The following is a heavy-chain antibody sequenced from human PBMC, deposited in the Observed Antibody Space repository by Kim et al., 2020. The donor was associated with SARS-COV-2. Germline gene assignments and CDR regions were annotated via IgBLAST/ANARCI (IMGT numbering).Heavy chain of an antibody. D-gene: IGHD5-12*01. Sequence: ASVKVSCKASGYTFTSYAMNWVRQAPGQGLEWMGWINTNTGNPTYAQGFTGRFVFSLDTSVSTAYLQISSLKAEDTAVYYCARDILRGSRRKGPYYYYYYGMDVWGQGTTVTVSS. CDR1: GYTFTSYA. CDR2: INTNTGNP. J-gene: IGHJ6*02. CDR3: ARDILRGSRRKGPYYYYYYGMDV. V-gene: IGHV7-4-1*02.